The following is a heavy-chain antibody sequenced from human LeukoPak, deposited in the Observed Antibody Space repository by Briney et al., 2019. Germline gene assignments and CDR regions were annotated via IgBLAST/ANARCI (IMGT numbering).Heavy chain of an antibody. CDR2: ISGSGGST. CDR3: AKDGRYCSGGSCYFDY. D-gene: IGHD2-15*01. Sequence: PGGSLRLSCAASGFTFSSYAMSWVRQAPGKGLEWVSAISGSGGSTYYADSVKGRFIISRDNSKNTLYLQMNSLRAEDTAVYYCAKDGRYCSGGSCYFDYWGQGTLVTVSS. V-gene: IGHV3-23*01. J-gene: IGHJ4*02. CDR1: GFTFSSYA.